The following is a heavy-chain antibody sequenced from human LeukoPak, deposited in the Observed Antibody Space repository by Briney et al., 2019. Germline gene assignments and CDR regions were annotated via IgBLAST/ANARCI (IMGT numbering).Heavy chain of an antibody. J-gene: IGHJ6*03. D-gene: IGHD5-18*01. CDR2: IYYSGST. CDR1: GGSISSGGYY. V-gene: IGHV4-31*03. CDR3: ARDINLGYSYDHYYMDV. Sequence: SETLSLTCTVSGGSISSGGYYWSWIRQHPGKGLEWIGYIYYSGSTYYNPSLKSRVTISVDTSKNQFSLKLSSVTAADTAVYYCARDINLGYSYDHYYMDVWGKGTTVTVSS.